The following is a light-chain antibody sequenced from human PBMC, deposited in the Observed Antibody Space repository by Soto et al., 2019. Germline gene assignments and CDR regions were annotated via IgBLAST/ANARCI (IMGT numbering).Light chain of an antibody. CDR2: EGS. V-gene: IGLV2-23*01. CDR1: SSDVGSYNL. Sequence: QSVLTQPRSVSGSPGQSVTISCTGTSSDVGSYNLVSWYQQHPGKAPKLMIYEGSKRPSGVSNRFSGSKSGNTASLTISGLQAEDEADYYCCSYAGSNYVFGTGTKVTVL. J-gene: IGLJ1*01. CDR3: CSYAGSNYV.